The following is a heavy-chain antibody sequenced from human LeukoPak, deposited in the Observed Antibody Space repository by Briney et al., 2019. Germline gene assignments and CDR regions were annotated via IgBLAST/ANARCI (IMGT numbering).Heavy chain of an antibody. Sequence: SVKVSCKASGGTFSSYAISWVRQAPGQGLEWMGGIIPIFGTANYAQKFQGRVTITADESTSTAYMELSSLRSEDTAVYYCALPTMVRGVHYCYYGMDVWGQGTTVTVSS. D-gene: IGHD3-10*01. V-gene: IGHV1-69*13. CDR2: IIPIFGTA. J-gene: IGHJ6*02. CDR1: GGTFSSYA. CDR3: ALPTMVRGVHYCYYGMDV.